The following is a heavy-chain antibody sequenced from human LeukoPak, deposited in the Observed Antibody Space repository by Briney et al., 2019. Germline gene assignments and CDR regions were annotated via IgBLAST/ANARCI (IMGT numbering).Heavy chain of an antibody. J-gene: IGHJ4*02. CDR2: ISYDGSNK. Sequence: GGSLRLSCAASGFTFSDYDMHWVRQAPGKGLEWVAVISYDGSNKNYAESVKGRFTISRDNSKNTLYLQMNSLRAEDTAVYYCAKDRHYSSCIMGIWGQGTLVTVSS. V-gene: IGHV3-30*18. D-gene: IGHD6-19*01. CDR1: GFTFSDYD. CDR3: AKDRHYSSCIMGI.